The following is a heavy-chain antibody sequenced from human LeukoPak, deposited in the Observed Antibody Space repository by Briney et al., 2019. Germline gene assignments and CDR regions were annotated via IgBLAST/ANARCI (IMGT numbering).Heavy chain of an antibody. V-gene: IGHV3-30*02. CDR2: IRYDGSDK. D-gene: IGHD6-19*01. CDR1: GFTFSTYG. Sequence: PGGSLRLSCAAAGFTFSTYGIHWVRQAPGMGLEGVAFIRYDGSDKYYADSVKGRFTISRGNFMNTVYLQMNSLRPEDTAVYYCAKEGYSSGWYEDYWGQGTLVTVSS. J-gene: IGHJ4*02. CDR3: AKEGYSSGWYEDY.